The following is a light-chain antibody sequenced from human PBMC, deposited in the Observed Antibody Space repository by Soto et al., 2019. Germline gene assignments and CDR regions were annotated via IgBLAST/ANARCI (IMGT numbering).Light chain of an antibody. V-gene: IGLV2-11*01. J-gene: IGLJ2*01. Sequence: QSVLTQPRSVSGSPGQSVTLSCTGTSDDVGGYNYVSWYQQYPDRAPTLIIFDVAKRPSGVPDRFSGSKSGNTASLIISGLQADDEADYYCCSYAGSYSLVFGGGTKLTVL. CDR2: DVA. CDR3: CSYAGSYSLV. CDR1: SDDVGGYNY.